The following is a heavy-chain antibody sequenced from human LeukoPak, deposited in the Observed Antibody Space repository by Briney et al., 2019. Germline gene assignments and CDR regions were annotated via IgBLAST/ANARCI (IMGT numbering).Heavy chain of an antibody. CDR1: GFTFSSYS. J-gene: IGHJ5*02. CDR2: ITSSSTYI. V-gene: IGHV3-21*01. CDR3: ARDLGQYYDTSDNWFDP. Sequence: GGSLRLSCAASGFTFSSYSMNWVRQAPGKGLEWVSSITSSSTYIYYADSVKGRFTISRDNAKNSLYLQMNSLRAEDTAVYYCARDLGQYYDTSDNWFDPWGQGTLVTVSS. D-gene: IGHD3-22*01.